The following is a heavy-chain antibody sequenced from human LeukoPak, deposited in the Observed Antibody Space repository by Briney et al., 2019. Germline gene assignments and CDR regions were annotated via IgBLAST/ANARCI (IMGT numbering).Heavy chain of an antibody. V-gene: IGHV3-48*02. D-gene: IGHD6-19*01. CDR3: AREARKQWLDPYYFDY. CDR1: GFTFSSYR. J-gene: IGHJ4*02. Sequence: RGSLRLSCAASGFTFSSYRMNWVRQAPGKGLEWVSYISSSTSSRTIYYADSVKGRFTISRDNAKNSLYLQMNSLRDEDTAVYYCAREARKQWLDPYYFDYWGQGTLVTVSS. CDR2: ISSSTSSRTI.